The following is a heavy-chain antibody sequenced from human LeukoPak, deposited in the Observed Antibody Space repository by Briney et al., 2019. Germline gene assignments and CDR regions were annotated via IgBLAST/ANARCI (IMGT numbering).Heavy chain of an antibody. CDR3: ARGNCGGDCYSFDY. Sequence: GASVTVSCTSSGYTFTSHGIIWVRQAPGQGLEWMAWISAYNGNTNYAQKLQGRVTVTTETSTSTAYMELRSLRSDDTAVYYCARGNCGGDCYSFDYWGQGTLVTVSS. V-gene: IGHV1-18*01. CDR2: ISAYNGNT. D-gene: IGHD2-21*02. CDR1: GYTFTSHG. J-gene: IGHJ4*02.